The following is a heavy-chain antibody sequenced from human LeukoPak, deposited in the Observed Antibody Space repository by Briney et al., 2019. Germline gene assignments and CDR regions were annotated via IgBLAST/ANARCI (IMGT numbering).Heavy chain of an antibody. V-gene: IGHV5-51*01. CDR3: ARLYPDYYDSSGYYDY. D-gene: IGHD3-22*01. J-gene: IGHJ4*02. CDR2: SYPGDSDT. Sequence: GESLMISCKGSGYSFTSYWIGWVRQMPGKGLEWMGISYPGDSDTRYSPSFQGQVTISADKSISTAYLQWSSLKASDTAMYYCARLYPDYYDSSGYYDYWGQGTLVTVSS. CDR1: GYSFTSYW.